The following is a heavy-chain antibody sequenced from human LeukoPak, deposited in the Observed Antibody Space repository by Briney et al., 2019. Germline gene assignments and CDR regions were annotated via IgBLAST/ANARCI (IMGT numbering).Heavy chain of an antibody. V-gene: IGHV1-8*01. Sequence: ASVKVSCKASGYTFTSYDINWVRQATGQGLECMGWMNPNSGNTGYAQKFQGRVTMTRNTSISTAYMELSSLRSEDTAVYYCARSPPRQLFRNWFDPWGQGTLVTVSS. CDR2: MNPNSGNT. CDR3: ARSPPRQLFRNWFDP. D-gene: IGHD3-10*01. CDR1: GYTFTSYD. J-gene: IGHJ5*02.